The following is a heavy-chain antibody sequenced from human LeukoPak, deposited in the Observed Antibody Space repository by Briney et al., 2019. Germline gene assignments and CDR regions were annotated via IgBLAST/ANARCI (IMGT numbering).Heavy chain of an antibody. Sequence: PSETLSLTCTVSGGSISGYYWSWIRQPPGKGLEWIGYIYYSGSTNYNPSLKSRVPLSLDTSKNQFSLKLTSVTAADAAVYYCARLGGYYFDYWGQGTLVAVSS. D-gene: IGHD3-22*01. V-gene: IGHV4-59*01. CDR1: GGSISGYY. CDR2: IYYSGST. CDR3: ARLGGYYFDY. J-gene: IGHJ4*02.